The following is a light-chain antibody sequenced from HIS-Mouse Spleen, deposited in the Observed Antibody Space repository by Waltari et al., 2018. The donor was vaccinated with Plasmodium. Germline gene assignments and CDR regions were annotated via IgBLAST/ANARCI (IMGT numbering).Light chain of an antibody. Sequence: SSELTQDPAVSVALGQTVRITCQGDSLRSYYASWYQQKPGQAPVLVIYGKNNRPSGIPDRLSGSRSGNTASLTITGAQAEDEADYYCNSRDSSGNHQVFGGGTKLTVL. CDR1: SLRSYY. CDR2: GKN. V-gene: IGLV3-19*01. CDR3: NSRDSSGNHQV. J-gene: IGLJ3*02.